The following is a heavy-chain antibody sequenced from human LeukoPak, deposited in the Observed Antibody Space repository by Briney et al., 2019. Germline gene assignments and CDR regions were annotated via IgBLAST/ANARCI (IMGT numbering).Heavy chain of an antibody. CDR3: ARVRNAYYLDY. CDR2: ISNKCGYI. D-gene: IGHD3-16*01. V-gene: IGHV3-21*01. Sequence: PGGALSLSRVASGFIYHTYTMNWVRQAPGKGLEWVSSISNKCGYIHYADSVEGRFIISRDNPKNSLPLHMNSLIAEDTAVYNCARVRNAYYLDYWGQGTLVTVSS. J-gene: IGHJ4*02. CDR1: GFIYHTYT.